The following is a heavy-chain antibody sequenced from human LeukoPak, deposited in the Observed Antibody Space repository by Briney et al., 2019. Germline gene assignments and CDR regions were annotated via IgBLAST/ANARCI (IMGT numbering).Heavy chain of an antibody. J-gene: IGHJ4*02. CDR1: GFTFRNVA. CDR2: ISGSGGAT. Sequence: PGGSLRLSCAASGFTFRNVALGWVRRAPGKGLEWVSAISGSGGATYYADYVKGRFTISRDNSKSTLSLQMNSLRAEHTAAYYSAKEVSIVTSGAEFDFWGQGTLVTVSS. D-gene: IGHD2-21*01. V-gene: IGHV3-23*01. CDR3: AKEVSIVTSGAEFDF.